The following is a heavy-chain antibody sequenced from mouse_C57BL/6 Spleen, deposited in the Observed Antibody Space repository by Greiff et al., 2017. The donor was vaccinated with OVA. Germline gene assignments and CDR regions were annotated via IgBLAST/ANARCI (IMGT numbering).Heavy chain of an antibody. D-gene: IGHD1-1*01. J-gene: IGHJ1*03. Sequence: VQLQQPGTELVKPGASVKLSCKASGYTFTSYWMHWVKQRPGQGLEWIGNINPSNGGTNYNEKFKSKATLTVDKSSSTAYMQLSSLTSEDSAVYYCARPYYYGSSYDWYFDVWGTGTTVTVSS. CDR1: GYTFTSYW. CDR3: ARPYYYGSSYDWYFDV. CDR2: INPSNGGT. V-gene: IGHV1-53*01.